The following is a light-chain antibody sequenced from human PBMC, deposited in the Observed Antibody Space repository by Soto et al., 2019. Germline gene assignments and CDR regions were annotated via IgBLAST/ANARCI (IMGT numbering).Light chain of an antibody. Sequence: DIVMTQSPLSLPVTPGEPASISCRSSQSLLHSNGYNYLDWYLQKPGQSPQLLIYLGSNRASGVPDRFSGSGSGTDFTLKISRVEADDVGVYYCMQALQTPWTFGQGTKVDIK. V-gene: IGKV2-28*01. J-gene: IGKJ1*01. CDR3: MQALQTPWT. CDR2: LGS. CDR1: QSLLHSNGYNY.